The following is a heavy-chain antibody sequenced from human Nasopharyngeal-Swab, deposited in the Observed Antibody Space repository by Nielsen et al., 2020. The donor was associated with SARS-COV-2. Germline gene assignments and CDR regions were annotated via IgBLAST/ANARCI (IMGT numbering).Heavy chain of an antibody. CDR1: GFTFSSYA. J-gene: IGHJ4*02. V-gene: IGHV3-64*04. Sequence: GESLKISCSASGFTFSSYAMHWVRQAPGKGLEYVSAISSNGGSTYYADSVKGRFTISRDNAKNSLYLQMNSLRAEDTAVYYCARDYYAYCGGDCYSGPNYFDYWGQGTLVTVSS. CDR3: ARDYYAYCGGDCYSGPNYFDY. D-gene: IGHD2-21*02. CDR2: ISSNGGST.